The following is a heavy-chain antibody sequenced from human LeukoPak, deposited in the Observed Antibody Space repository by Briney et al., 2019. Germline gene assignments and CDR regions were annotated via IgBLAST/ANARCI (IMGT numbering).Heavy chain of an antibody. CDR2: IYYTGST. CDR1: GGSSNYRH. CDR3: ATHNSGTFYNFDS. Sequence: SETLSLTCTVPGGSSNYRHRTWIRQPPGKGLEWIGYIYYTGSTNYNPSLKSRVIISLDTSKNQFSLKLSSVTAADTAVYYCATHNSGTFYNFDSWGQGTLVTVSS. D-gene: IGHD3-10*01. J-gene: IGHJ4*02. V-gene: IGHV4-59*08.